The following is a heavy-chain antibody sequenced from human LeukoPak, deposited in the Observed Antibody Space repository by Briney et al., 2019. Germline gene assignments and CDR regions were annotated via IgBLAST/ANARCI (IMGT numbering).Heavy chain of an antibody. CDR2: IYYSGST. V-gene: IGHV4-59*01. Sequence: SETLSLTCTVSGGSISSYYWSWIRQPPGKGLEWIGYIYYSGSTNYNPSLKSRVTISVDTSKNQFSLKLSSVTAADTAVYYCARARNLGYCSSTSCRNWFDPWGQGTPVTVSS. CDR1: GGSISSYY. D-gene: IGHD2-2*01. CDR3: ARARNLGYCSSTSCRNWFDP. J-gene: IGHJ5*02.